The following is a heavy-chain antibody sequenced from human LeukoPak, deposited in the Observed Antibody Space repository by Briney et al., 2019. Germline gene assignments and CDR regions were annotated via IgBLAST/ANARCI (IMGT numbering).Heavy chain of an antibody. CDR1: GGSISSSSYY. V-gene: IGHV4-39*01. CDR2: IYYSGST. CDR3: ARPQGAVAGTGYKDV. J-gene: IGHJ6*03. D-gene: IGHD6-19*01. Sequence: SSETLSLTCTVSGGSISSSSYYWGWIRQPPGKGLEWIGSIYYSGSTYFNPSLKSRVTISVDTSKNQFSLKLSSVTAADTAVYYCARPQGAVAGTGYKDVWGKGTTVTVSS.